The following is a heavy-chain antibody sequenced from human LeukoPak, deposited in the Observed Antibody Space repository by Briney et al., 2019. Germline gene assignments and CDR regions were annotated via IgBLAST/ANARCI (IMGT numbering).Heavy chain of an antibody. Sequence: SETLSLTCTVSGGSISSSSYYWGWIRQPPGKGLEWIGSIYYSGSTYYNPSLKSRVTISVDTSKNQFSLKLSSVTAADTAVYYCARGPTAARSDYWGQGTLVTVSS. J-gene: IGHJ4*02. D-gene: IGHD6-6*01. CDR2: IYYSGST. CDR1: GGSISSSSYY. CDR3: ARGPTAARSDY. V-gene: IGHV4-39*01.